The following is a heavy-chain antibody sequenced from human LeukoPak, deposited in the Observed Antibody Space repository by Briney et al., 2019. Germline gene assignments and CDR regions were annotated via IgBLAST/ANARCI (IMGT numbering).Heavy chain of an antibody. Sequence: PGGSLRLSCAASGFTFSSYLMSWVRQAPGKGLEWVSTISGNGGGTYYADSVKGRFTISRDNSKNTLYLQMNSVRAEDRALYYCARRLCSGGSCSSFDYRGQGTLVTVSS. D-gene: IGHD2-15*01. V-gene: IGHV3-23*01. J-gene: IGHJ4*02. CDR2: ISGNGGGT. CDR1: GFTFSSYL. CDR3: ARRLCSGGSCSSFDY.